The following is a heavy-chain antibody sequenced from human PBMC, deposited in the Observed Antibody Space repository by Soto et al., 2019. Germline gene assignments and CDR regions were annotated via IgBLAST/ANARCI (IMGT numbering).Heavy chain of an antibody. J-gene: IGHJ4*02. V-gene: IGHV4-39*01. Sequence: QLQLQESGPGLVKPSETLSLTCTVSGGSISSSSYYWGWIRQPPGKGLEWIGSIYYSGSTYYNPSLKSRVTISVDTSKNQFSLKLSSVTAADTAVYYCARFKGSGWWVYWGQGTLVTVSS. D-gene: IGHD6-19*01. CDR1: GGSISSSSYY. CDR2: IYYSGST. CDR3: ARFKGSGWWVY.